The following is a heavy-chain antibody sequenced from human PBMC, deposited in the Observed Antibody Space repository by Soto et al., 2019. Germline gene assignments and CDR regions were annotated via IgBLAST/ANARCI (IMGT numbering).Heavy chain of an antibody. V-gene: IGHV1-46*03. D-gene: IGHD2-15*01. CDR3: ARETGYCSGGSCYSLDY. J-gene: IGHJ4*02. CDR1: GYTFTSYY. CDR2: INPSGGST. Sequence: QVQLVQSGAEVKKPGASVKVTCKASGYTFTSYYMHWVRQAPGQGLEWMGIINPSGGSTSYAQKFQGRVTLTRDTSTSTVYMELSSLRSEDTAVYYCARETGYCSGGSCYSLDYWGQRTLVTVSS.